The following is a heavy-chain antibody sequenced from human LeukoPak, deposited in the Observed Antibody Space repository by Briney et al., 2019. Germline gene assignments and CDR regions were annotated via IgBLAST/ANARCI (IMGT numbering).Heavy chain of an antibody. Sequence: NPSETLSLTCTVSGGSISSYYWSWIRQPPGRGLEWIGYIYYSGTTNYNPSLKSRVTVSVDTSKNQFSLKLSSVTAAETAVYYCARLTQQWLVLDYWGQGTLVTVSS. J-gene: IGHJ4*02. CDR2: IYYSGTT. D-gene: IGHD6-19*01. CDR3: ARLTQQWLVLDY. CDR1: GGSISSYY. V-gene: IGHV4-59*08.